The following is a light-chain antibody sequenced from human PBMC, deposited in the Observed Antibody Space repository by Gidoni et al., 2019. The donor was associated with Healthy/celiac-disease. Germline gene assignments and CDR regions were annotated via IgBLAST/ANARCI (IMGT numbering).Light chain of an antibody. V-gene: IGLV1-44*01. Sequence: QSVLTQPPSASATPGPRVTISCSGSSSNIASNTVNWYQQLPGTAPKLLIHSNNQRPSGVPDRFSGSKSGTSASLAISGLQSEDEADYYCAAWDDSLNGVVFGGGTKLTVL. J-gene: IGLJ2*01. CDR3: AAWDDSLNGVV. CDR1: SSNIASNT. CDR2: SNN.